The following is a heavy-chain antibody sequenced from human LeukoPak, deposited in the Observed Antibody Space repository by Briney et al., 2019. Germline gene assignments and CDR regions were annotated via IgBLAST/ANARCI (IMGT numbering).Heavy chain of an antibody. CDR1: GFTFSSYS. CDR3: ASTTYSSGSRAFDI. V-gene: IGHV3-48*04. Sequence: PGGSLRLSCAASGFTFSSYSMNWVRQAPGKGLEWVSYISSSSSSTIYYADSVKGRFTISRDNAKNSLYLQMNSLRAEDTAVYYCASTTYSSGSRAFDIWGQGTMVTVSS. CDR2: ISSSSSSTI. D-gene: IGHD6-19*01. J-gene: IGHJ3*02.